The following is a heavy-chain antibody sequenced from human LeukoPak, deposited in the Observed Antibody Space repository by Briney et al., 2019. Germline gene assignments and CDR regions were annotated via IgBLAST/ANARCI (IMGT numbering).Heavy chain of an antibody. D-gene: IGHD1-26*01. CDR1: GFTFSSYA. CDR3: ASTLGATGYYYMDV. CDR2: IPYDGSNK. Sequence: GGSLRLSCAASGFTFSSYAMHWVRQAPGKGLEWVAVIPYDGSNKYYADSVKGRFTISRDNSKNTLYLQMNSLRAEDTAVYYCASTLGATGYYYMDVWGKGTTVTVSS. J-gene: IGHJ6*03. V-gene: IGHV3-30-3*01.